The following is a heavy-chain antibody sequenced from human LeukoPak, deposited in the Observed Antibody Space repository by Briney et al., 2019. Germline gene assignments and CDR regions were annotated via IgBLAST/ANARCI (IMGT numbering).Heavy chain of an antibody. Sequence: ASVKVSCKASGYTFTSYGISWVRQAPGQGLEWMGWIGAYNGNTNYAQKLQGRVTMTTDTSTSTAYMELRSLRSDDTAVYYCARALPVAAAGTEVDYWGQGTLVTVSS. V-gene: IGHV1-18*01. CDR2: IGAYNGNT. CDR1: GYTFTSYG. CDR3: ARALPVAAAGTEVDY. D-gene: IGHD6-13*01. J-gene: IGHJ4*02.